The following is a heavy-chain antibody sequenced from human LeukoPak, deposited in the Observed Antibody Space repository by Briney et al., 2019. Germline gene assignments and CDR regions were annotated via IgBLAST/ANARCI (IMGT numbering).Heavy chain of an antibody. J-gene: IGHJ3*02. V-gene: IGHV3-48*03. CDR3: ATGWGDSSGYGAFDM. CDR2: ISSGGGNI. Sequence: GGSLRLSCAASGFTFNSYEMNWVRQAPGKGLEWVSYISSGGGNIYYADSVKARFTISRDNAKNSLYLQITSLRAEDTAVYYCATGWGDSSGYGAFDMWGQGTMVTVSS. CDR1: GFTFNSYE. D-gene: IGHD3-22*01.